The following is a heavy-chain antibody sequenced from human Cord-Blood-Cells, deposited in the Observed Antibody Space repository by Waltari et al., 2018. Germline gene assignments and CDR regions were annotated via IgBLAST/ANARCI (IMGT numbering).Heavy chain of an antibody. D-gene: IGHD7-27*01. CDR2: IWYDGSNK. CDR1: GFTFRRYA. CDR3: AKDSSNWVFDY. J-gene: IGHJ4*02. Sequence: QVQLVESGGGAVQPGLSLRLSCAAPGFTFRRYALLLFRQTPGKGLEWVAVIWYDGSNKYYADSVKGRFTISRDNSKNTLYLQMNSLRAEDTAMYYCAKDSSNWVFDYWGQGTLVTVSS. V-gene: IGHV3-33*06.